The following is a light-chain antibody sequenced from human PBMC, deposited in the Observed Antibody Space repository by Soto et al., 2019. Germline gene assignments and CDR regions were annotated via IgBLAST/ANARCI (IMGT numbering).Light chain of an antibody. CDR1: QSVRSTY. Sequence: EIVLTQSPGTLSLSPGERATLSCRASQSVRSTYFAWYQQKPGQAPRLLIYGTSSRATGIPDRFSGSGSGTDFTLTITRLEPEDFAVYYCQQYGDSLTFGGGTKGEIK. V-gene: IGKV3-20*01. J-gene: IGKJ4*01. CDR3: QQYGDSLT. CDR2: GTS.